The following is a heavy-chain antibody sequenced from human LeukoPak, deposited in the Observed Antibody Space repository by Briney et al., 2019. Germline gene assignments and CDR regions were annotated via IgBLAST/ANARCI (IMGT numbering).Heavy chain of an antibody. CDR1: GGSIRSSYYY. D-gene: IGHD3-9*01. CDR2: IYDSGST. Sequence: SETLSLTCTVSGGSIRSSYYYWGWIRQPPGKGLEWIGSIYDSGSTYYNPSLKSRVTISVDTSKNQFSLKLNSVTAADTAVYYCARGHDILTGWEDWGQGTLVTVSS. V-gene: IGHV4-39*01. CDR3: ARGHDILTGWED. J-gene: IGHJ4*02.